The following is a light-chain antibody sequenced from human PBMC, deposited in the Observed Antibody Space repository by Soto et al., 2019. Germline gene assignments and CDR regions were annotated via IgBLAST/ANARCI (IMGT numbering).Light chain of an antibody. CDR3: QQYNDWPPYT. CDR2: EAS. J-gene: IGKJ2*01. V-gene: IGKV3-15*01. Sequence: EIVMTQSPATLSVSPGERATLSCRASQYVRSNLAWYQQKPGQAPRLLIYEASTRATGIPARFSGSASGTEFTLTISSLQSEDFAVYYCQQYNDWPPYTFGQGTRLEIK. CDR1: QYVRSN.